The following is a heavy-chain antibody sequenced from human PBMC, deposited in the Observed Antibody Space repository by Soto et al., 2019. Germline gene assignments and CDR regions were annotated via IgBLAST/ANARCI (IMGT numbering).Heavy chain of an antibody. J-gene: IGHJ6*02. D-gene: IGHD6-19*01. Sequence: EVQLVESGGGLVQPGGSLRLSCAASGFTFSSYWMHWVRQAPGKGLVWVSRISDGSSTNYADSVKGRFTISRDDAKNTLYLQMNSLRAEDTAVYYCARAVAGTRNGMDVWGQGTTVTVSS. V-gene: IGHV3-74*01. CDR2: ISDGSST. CDR3: ARAVAGTRNGMDV. CDR1: GFTFSSYW.